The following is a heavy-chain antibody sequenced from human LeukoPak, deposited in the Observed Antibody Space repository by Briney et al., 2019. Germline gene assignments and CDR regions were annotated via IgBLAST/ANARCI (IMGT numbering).Heavy chain of an antibody. Sequence: ASVKVSCKASGGTFSSYAISWVRQAPGQGLEWMGGIIPIFGTANYAQKFQGRVTITADESTSTAYMELSSLRSEDTAVYYCGGGAARLRYYYYYMDVWGKGTTVTVSS. D-gene: IGHD6-6*01. CDR2: IIPIFGTA. CDR1: GGTFSSYA. V-gene: IGHV1-69*13. CDR3: GGGAARLRYYYYYMDV. J-gene: IGHJ6*03.